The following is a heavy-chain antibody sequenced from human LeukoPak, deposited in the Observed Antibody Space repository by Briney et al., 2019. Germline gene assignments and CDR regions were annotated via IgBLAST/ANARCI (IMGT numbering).Heavy chain of an antibody. V-gene: IGHV3-74*01. D-gene: IGHD5-18*01. Sequence: GGSLRLSCAASGFTSRSYWMHWVRQAPGKGLVWVSRTNSDGSSTTYADSVKGRFSISRDNAKNTLYLQMNSLRAEDTAVYYCTRGARGHSYGYWFDPGGQGTLVTVSS. CDR2: TNSDGSST. CDR1: GFTSRSYW. J-gene: IGHJ5*02. CDR3: TRGARGHSYGYWFDP.